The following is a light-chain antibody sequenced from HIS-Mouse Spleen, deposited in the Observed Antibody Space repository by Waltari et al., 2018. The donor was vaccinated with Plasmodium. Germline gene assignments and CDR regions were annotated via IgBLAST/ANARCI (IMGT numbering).Light chain of an antibody. CDR3: QQSYSTWT. CDR2: AAS. J-gene: IGKJ1*01. Sequence: DIQMTQSPSFLSASVGDRVTITCRASQSISNYLNWYQQKPGKAPKFLIYAASTLQSGVPARFSGSGSGTDFTLTISSLQPEDFATYYCQQSYSTWTFGQGTKVEIK. V-gene: IGKV1-39*01. CDR1: QSISNY.